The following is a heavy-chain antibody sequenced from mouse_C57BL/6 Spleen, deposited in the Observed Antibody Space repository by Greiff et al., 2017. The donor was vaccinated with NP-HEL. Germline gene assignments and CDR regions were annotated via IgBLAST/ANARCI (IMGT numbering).Heavy chain of an antibody. V-gene: IGHV5-17*01. J-gene: IGHJ2*01. Sequence: DVHLVESGGGLVKPGGSLKLSCAASGFTFSDYGMHWVRQAPEKGLEWVAYISSGSSTIYYADTVKGRFTISRDNAKNTLFLQMTSLRSEDTAMYYCARPIYYDYVSYFDYWGQGTTLTVSS. CDR1: GFTFSDYG. CDR3: ARPIYYDYVSYFDY. CDR2: ISSGSSTI. D-gene: IGHD2-4*01.